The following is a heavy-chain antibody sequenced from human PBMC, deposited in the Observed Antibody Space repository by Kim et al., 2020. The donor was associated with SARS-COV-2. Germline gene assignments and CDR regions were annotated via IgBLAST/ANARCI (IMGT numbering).Heavy chain of an antibody. CDR1: RDFISKYY. V-gene: IGHV4-59*01. J-gene: IGHJ1*01. Sequence: SETLSLTCTVSRDFISKYYWSWIRQAPGKGLEWIGYIHHNGITNYNPSLKSRVPISINLSKNQFSFNLNSVTIADTAVSYCANTRADISGFIESWGQGT. CDR2: IHHNGIT. CDR3: ANTRADISGFIES. D-gene: IGHD6-19*01.